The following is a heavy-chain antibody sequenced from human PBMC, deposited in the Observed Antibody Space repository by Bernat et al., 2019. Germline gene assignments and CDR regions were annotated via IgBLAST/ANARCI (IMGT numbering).Heavy chain of an antibody. CDR3: ARDRGSSPPPDI. Sequence: VQLLESGGGLVQPGGSLRLSCAASGFTFSSYAMSWVRQAPGKGLEWVAIIWYDGSNKYYADSVKGRFTISRDNSKNTLYLQMDSLRVEDTAVYYCARDRGSSPPPDIWGQGTMVTVSS. V-gene: IGHV3-33*08. CDR2: IWYDGSNK. D-gene: IGHD6-13*01. CDR1: GFTFSSYA. J-gene: IGHJ3*02.